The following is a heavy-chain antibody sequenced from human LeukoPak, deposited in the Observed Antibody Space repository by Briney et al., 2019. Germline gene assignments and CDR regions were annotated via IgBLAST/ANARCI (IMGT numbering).Heavy chain of an antibody. CDR3: ARDVVVVAATPSWFDP. J-gene: IGHJ5*02. D-gene: IGHD2-15*01. CDR2: ISSSGSTI. CDR1: GFTFSDYY. Sequence: GGSLRLSCAASGFTFSDYYMSWIRQAPGKGLEWVSYISSSGSTIYYADSVKGRFTISRDNAKNSLYLQMNSLRPEDTAVYYCARDVVVVAATPSWFDPWGQGTLVTVSS. V-gene: IGHV3-11*01.